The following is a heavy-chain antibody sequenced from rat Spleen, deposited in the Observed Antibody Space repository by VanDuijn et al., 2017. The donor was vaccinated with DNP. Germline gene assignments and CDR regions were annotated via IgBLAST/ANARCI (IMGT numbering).Heavy chain of an antibody. D-gene: IGHD1-8*01. CDR1: GFSLTSYH. J-gene: IGHJ2*01. CDR3: ARDDTVAPFDY. CDR2: IQSGGNT. Sequence: QVQLKESGPGLVQPSQTLSLTCTVSGFSLTSYHVHWVRQPPGKGLEWMGRIQSGGNTFYNSALKSRLSITRDTSKSQVFLKMNSLQTEDTATYYCARDDTVAPFDYWGQGVMVTVSS. V-gene: IGHV2S1*01.